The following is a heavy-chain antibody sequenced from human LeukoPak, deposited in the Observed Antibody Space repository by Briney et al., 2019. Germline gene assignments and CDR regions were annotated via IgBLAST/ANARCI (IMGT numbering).Heavy chain of an antibody. CDR1: GFTVSSNY. V-gene: IGHV3-23*01. D-gene: IGHD4-23*01. CDR3: AKAVYGGTPLYYFDY. CDR2: ISGSGGST. Sequence: PGGSLRLSCAASGFTVSSNYMSWVRQAPGKGLEWVSAISGSGGSTYYADSVKGRFTISRDNSKNTLYLQMNSLRAEDTAVYYCAKAVYGGTPLYYFDYWGQGTLVTVSS. J-gene: IGHJ4*02.